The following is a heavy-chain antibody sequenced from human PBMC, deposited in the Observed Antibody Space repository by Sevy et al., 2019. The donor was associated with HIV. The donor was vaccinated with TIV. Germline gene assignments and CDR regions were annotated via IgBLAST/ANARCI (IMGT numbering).Heavy chain of an antibody. CDR3: ARDPVRGVIIRENNWFDP. J-gene: IGHJ5*02. D-gene: IGHD3-10*01. Sequence: APVKVSCKASGYTFTSYGISWVRQAPGQGLEWMGWMSAYNGNTNYAQKLQGRVTMTTDTSTSTAYMELRSLRSDDTAVYYCARDPVRGVIIRENNWFDPWGQGTLVTVSS. V-gene: IGHV1-18*01. CDR1: GYTFTSYG. CDR2: MSAYNGNT.